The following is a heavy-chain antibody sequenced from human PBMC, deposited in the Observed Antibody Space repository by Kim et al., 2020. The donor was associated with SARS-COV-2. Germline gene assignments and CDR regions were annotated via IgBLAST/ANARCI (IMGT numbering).Heavy chain of an antibody. J-gene: IGHJ5*02. D-gene: IGHD3-16*01. CDR2: IYYSGST. CDR3: AGDMGGPPTGNWFDP. CDR1: GGSISSYY. Sequence: SETLSLTCTVSGGSISSYYWSWIRQPPGKGLEWIGYIYYSGSTNYNPSSMSRVTTTVDTSKNQFSLKLSSVTAADTAVYYCAGDMGGPPTGNWFDPWGQGTLVTVSS. V-gene: IGHV4-59*13.